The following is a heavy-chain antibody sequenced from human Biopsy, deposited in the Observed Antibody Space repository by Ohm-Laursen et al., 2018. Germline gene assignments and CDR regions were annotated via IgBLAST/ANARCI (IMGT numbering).Heavy chain of an antibody. CDR3: ARGSNDFGGLYFPR. Sequence: SDTLSLTCTVSGGSFTGHYWSWIRQPPGEGLEWIGHISYTGYTSYNASLKSRVTISVDTSRNHFSLRLSSLTAEDTAVYYCARGSNDFGGLYFPRWGQGTLLTVSS. J-gene: IGHJ4*02. D-gene: IGHD4-23*01. V-gene: IGHV4-59*11. CDR2: ISYTGYT. CDR1: GGSFTGHY.